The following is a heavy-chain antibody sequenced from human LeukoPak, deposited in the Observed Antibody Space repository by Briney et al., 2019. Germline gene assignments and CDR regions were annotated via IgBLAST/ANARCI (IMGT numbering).Heavy chain of an antibody. V-gene: IGHV3-30-3*01. J-gene: IGHJ4*02. CDR2: ISYDGSNK. CDR1: GFTFSSYA. CDR3: ARDVWDSDSGSGFDL. D-gene: IGHD3-22*01. Sequence: GGSLRLSCAASGFTFSSYAMHWVRQAPGKGLEWVAVISYDGSNKYYADSVKGRFTMSRDNSKQTLYLEMNSLRSEDTAVYYCARDVWDSDSGSGFDLWGQGVLVTVSS.